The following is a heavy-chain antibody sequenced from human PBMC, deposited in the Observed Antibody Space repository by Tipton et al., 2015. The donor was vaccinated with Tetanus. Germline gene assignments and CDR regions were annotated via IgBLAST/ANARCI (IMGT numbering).Heavy chain of an antibody. V-gene: IGHV3-23*01. J-gene: IGHJ4*02. CDR2: ISGSGGST. CDR1: GFTFSDYY. D-gene: IGHD6-19*01. Sequence: SLRLSCAASGFTFSDYYMSWVRQAPGKGLEWVSAISGSGGSTYYADSVKGRFTISRDNSKNTLYLQMNSLRAEDTAVYYCAKVLGSAVPCLDYWGQGTLVTVSS. CDR3: AKVLGSAVPCLDY.